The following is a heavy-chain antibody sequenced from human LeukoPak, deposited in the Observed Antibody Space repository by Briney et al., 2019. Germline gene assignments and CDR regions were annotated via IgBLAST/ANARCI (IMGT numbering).Heavy chain of an antibody. J-gene: IGHJ4*02. D-gene: IGHD3-22*01. CDR1: GFTFSSYS. V-gene: IGHV3-23*01. Sequence: GGSLRLSCAASGFTFSSYSMNWVRQAPGKGLEWVSAISGSGGSTHHADSVKGRFTISRDNSKNTLYLQMNSLRAEDTAVYYCARGGLFTYYYDSSGLIFDYWGQGTLVTVSS. CDR3: ARGGLFTYYYDSSGLIFDY. CDR2: ISGSGGST.